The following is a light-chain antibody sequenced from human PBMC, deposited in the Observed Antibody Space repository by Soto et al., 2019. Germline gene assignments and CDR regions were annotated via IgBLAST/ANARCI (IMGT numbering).Light chain of an antibody. CDR3: QQSGSSPNT. V-gene: IGKV3-20*01. CDR1: QSVSSNY. Sequence: EIVLTQSPGTLSLSPGERATLSCRASQSVSSNYLAWYQQKPGQAPRLLIYGASTRATGIPDRFSGSGSGTDFTLTISRLEPEDFAVYFCQQSGSSPNTFGQVTKV. J-gene: IGKJ2*01. CDR2: GAS.